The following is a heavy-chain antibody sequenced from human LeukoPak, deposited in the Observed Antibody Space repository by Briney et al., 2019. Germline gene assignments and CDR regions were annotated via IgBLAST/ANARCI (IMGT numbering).Heavy chain of an antibody. CDR3: ARNYYGSETQMDV. D-gene: IGHD3-10*01. CDR2: IYYSGST. Sequence: PSETLSLTCTVSGGSISSYYWSWIRQPPGKGLEWIGYIYYSGSTNYNPSLKSRVTISVDTSKNQFSLKLSSVTAADTAVYYCARNYYGSETQMDVWGKGTTVTVSS. J-gene: IGHJ6*04. CDR1: GGSISSYY. V-gene: IGHV4-59*01.